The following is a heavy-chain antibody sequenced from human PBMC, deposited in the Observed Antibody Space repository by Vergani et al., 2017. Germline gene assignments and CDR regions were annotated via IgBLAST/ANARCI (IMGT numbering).Heavy chain of an antibody. CDR1: GGPISSGGYY. J-gene: IGHJ2*01. CDR3: ATALSGYWYFDL. D-gene: IGHD3-10*01. CDR2: IYYSGST. Sequence: QVQLQESGPGLVKPSQNLSPTCTVSGGPISSGGYYWSWIRQHPGKGLEWIGYIYYSGSTYYNPSLKSRVTISVDTSKNQFSLKLSSVTAADTAVYYCATALSGYWYFDLWGRGTLVTVSS. V-gene: IGHV4-31*03.